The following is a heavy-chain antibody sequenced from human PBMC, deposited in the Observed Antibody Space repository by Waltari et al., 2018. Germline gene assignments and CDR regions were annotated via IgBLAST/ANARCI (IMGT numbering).Heavy chain of an antibody. CDR2: IYTSGST. CDR3: ASADTAMAPFDY. Sequence: QVQLQESGPGLVKPSQTLSLTCTVSGGSISSGSYYWSWIRQPAGKGLEWIGRIYTSGSTNYNPSLQSRVTISVDTSKNQFSLKLSSVTAADTAVYYCASADTAMAPFDYWGQGTLVTVSS. D-gene: IGHD5-18*01. V-gene: IGHV4-61*02. CDR1: GGSISSGSYY. J-gene: IGHJ4*02.